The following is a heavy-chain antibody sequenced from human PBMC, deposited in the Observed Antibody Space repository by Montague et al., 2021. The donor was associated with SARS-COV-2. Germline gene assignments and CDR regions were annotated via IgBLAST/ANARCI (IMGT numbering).Heavy chain of an antibody. D-gene: IGHD2/OR15-2a*01. CDR1: GGSISGYS. J-gene: IGHJ4*02. V-gene: IGHV4-4*08. Sequence: SETLSLTCTVSGGSISGYSYNWVRQSQGKGLEWIGYIYNSGTTNYNPALKSRVAISLDTSKNQFSLYLNSVTAADTAAYYCASTHYFAAGKYDFWGQGTWVTVSS. CDR3: ASTHYFAAGKYDF. CDR2: IYNSGTT.